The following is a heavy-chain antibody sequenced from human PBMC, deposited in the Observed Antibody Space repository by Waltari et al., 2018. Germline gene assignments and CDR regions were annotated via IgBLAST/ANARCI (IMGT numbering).Heavy chain of an antibody. Sequence: QVQLVESGGGVVQPGRSLRLSCAASGFTFSSYGMHWVRQAPGTGLEWVAVISYDGSNKYYADAGNGRVTISRDNSKNTLYLQMNSLRAEDTAVYYCAKGGRKLQNYYYYYGMDVWGQGTTVTVSS. CDR1: GFTFSSYG. J-gene: IGHJ6*02. CDR2: ISYDGSNK. CDR3: AKGGRKLQNYYYYYGMDV. V-gene: IGHV3-30*18. D-gene: IGHD1-1*01.